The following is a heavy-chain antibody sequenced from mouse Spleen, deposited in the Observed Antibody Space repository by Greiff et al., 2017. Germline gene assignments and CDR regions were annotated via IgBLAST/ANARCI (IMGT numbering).Heavy chain of an antibody. CDR3: ARGRRGYDYDEGAWFAY. Sequence: QVQLQQSGAELARPGASVKMSCKASGYTFTSYTMHWVKQRPGQGLEWIGYINPSSGYTKYNQKFKDKATLTADKSSSTAYMQLSSLTSEDSAVYYCARGRRGYDYDEGAWFAYWGQGTLVTVSA. CDR2: INPSSGYT. D-gene: IGHD2-4*01. V-gene: IGHV1-4*01. CDR1: GYTFTSYT. J-gene: IGHJ3*01.